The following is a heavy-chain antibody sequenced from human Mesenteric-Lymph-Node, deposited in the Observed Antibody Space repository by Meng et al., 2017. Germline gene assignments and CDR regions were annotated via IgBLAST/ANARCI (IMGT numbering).Heavy chain of an antibody. V-gene: IGHV4-34*01. CDR2: IHHSGNT. J-gene: IGHJ2*01. CDR3: ARDISSGGTRYFDL. Sequence: SETLSLTCAVYGGSFSGYYWSWIRQPPGEGLEWIAEIHHSGNTHYNPSLKSRVTISVATSKNQFSLKLSSVTAADTAVYYCARDISSGGTRYFDLWGRGTLVTVSS. CDR1: GGSFSGYY. D-gene: IGHD1-7*01.